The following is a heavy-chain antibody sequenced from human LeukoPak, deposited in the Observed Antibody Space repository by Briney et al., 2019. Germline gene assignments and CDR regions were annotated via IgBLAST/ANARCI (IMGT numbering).Heavy chain of an antibody. V-gene: IGHV3-30-3*01. CDR2: ISYDGSNK. CDR3: ARGSSWNDY. Sequence: PGGSLRLSCAASGFTFSSYAMHWVRQAPGKGLEWVAVISYDGSNKYYADSVKGRFTISRDNSKNTLYLQMNSLRAEDTAVYYCARGSSWNDYWGQGTLVTVSS. J-gene: IGHJ4*02. CDR1: GFTFSSYA. D-gene: IGHD6-13*01.